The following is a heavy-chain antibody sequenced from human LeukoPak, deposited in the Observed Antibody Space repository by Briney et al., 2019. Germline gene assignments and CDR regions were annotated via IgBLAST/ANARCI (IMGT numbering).Heavy chain of an antibody. V-gene: IGHV3-23*01. Sequence: GGSLRLSCAASGFTFSSYAMSWVRQAPGKGLEWVSAISGSGGSTYYADSVKGRFTISRDNFKNTLYLQMNSLRAEDTAVYYCASAWYYYDSSGYYLCYWGQGTLVTVSS. J-gene: IGHJ4*02. CDR1: GFTFSSYA. CDR2: ISGSGGST. CDR3: ASAWYYYDSSGYYLCY. D-gene: IGHD3-22*01.